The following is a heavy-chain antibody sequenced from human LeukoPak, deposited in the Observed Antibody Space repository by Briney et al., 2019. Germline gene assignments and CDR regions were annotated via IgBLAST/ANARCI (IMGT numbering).Heavy chain of an antibody. CDR1: GASISSYY. D-gene: IGHD5-24*01. CDR2: IYYSGST. Sequence: SETLSLTCTVSGASISSYYWSWIRQSPGKGLEWIGYIYYSGSTNYSPSLNSRVSISVDASKKEFSLKLSSVTAADTAVYYCARGPYGYLNYWGQGTLVTVFS. CDR3: ARGPYGYLNY. J-gene: IGHJ4*02. V-gene: IGHV4-59*01.